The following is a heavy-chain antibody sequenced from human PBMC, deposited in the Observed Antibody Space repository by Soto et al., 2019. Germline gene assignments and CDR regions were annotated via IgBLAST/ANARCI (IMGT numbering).Heavy chain of an antibody. J-gene: IGHJ4*02. V-gene: IGHV2-5*02. Sequence: SGPTLVNPTQTLTLTCTFSGFSLSTSGVGVGWIRQTPGKALEWLAVIYWDDDKRYSPSLKSRLTITKDTSKNQVVLIMTNMDPVDTATYYCAHISAKPTFDYWGQGTLVTVSS. CDR2: IYWDDDK. CDR3: AHISAKPTFDY. CDR1: GFSLSTSGVG.